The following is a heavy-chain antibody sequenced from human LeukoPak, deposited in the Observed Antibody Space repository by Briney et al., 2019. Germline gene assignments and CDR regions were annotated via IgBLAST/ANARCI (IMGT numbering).Heavy chain of an antibody. CDR3: ATTTIRLGY. J-gene: IGHJ4*02. CDR1: GGSISSYY. Sequence: PSETLSLTCTVSGGSISSYYWSWIRQPPGKGLEWIGRIYTSGSTTHNPSLKSRVTISVDTSKNQFSLKLSSVTAADTAVYYCATTTIRLGYWGQGTLVTVSS. CDR2: IYTSGST. V-gene: IGHV4-4*07. D-gene: IGHD1-26*01.